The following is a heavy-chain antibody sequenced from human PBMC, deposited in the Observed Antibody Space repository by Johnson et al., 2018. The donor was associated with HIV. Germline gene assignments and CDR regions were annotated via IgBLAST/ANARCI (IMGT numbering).Heavy chain of an antibody. CDR3: AKKYCRGGCSNRHYAAFDI. D-gene: IGHD2-15*01. V-gene: IGHV3-23*04. CDR1: GFTFNNYA. J-gene: IGHJ3*02. CDR2: ISFTDDT. Sequence: VQLVESRGVLVQPGGSLRLSCAASGFTFNNYAMSWVRQAPGKGLEWVSGISFTDDTYYADSVKGRGTISRDNSKNTRYLKMNNLRADDTAVYYCAKKYCRGGCSNRHYAAFDIWGQGTMVTVSS.